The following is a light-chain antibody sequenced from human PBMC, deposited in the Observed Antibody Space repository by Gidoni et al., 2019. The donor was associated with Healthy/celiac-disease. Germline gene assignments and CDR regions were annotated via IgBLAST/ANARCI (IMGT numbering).Light chain of an antibody. V-gene: IGKV3-20*01. J-gene: IGKJ2*01. Sequence: EIGLTKSPGTLSLSPGERATLSCRASQSVSSSYLAWYQQKPGQAPRLLIYGASSRATGIPDRLSGSGSGTDFTLTISSLEPEDFAVYYCQQYGSSPRTFGQGTKLEIK. CDR1: QSVSSSY. CDR3: QQYGSSPRT. CDR2: GAS.